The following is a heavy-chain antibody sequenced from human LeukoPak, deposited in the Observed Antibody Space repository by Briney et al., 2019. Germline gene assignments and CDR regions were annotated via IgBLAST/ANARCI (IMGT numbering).Heavy chain of an antibody. Sequence: GGSLRLSCAASRFIFSSYSMYWVRQAPGKGLQWVAADSVKGRFTIPRDNSKNTLYVQMNSLRAEDRAVYYCARTSQRDSFTGFVINFFDPWGKGTLVTVSS. CDR1: RFIFSSYS. V-gene: IGHV3-30*04. J-gene: IGHJ5*02. CDR3: ARTSQRDSFTGFVINFFDP. D-gene: IGHD2-15*01.